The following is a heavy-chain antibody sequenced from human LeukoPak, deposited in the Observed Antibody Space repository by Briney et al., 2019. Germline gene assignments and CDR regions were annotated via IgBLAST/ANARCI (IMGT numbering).Heavy chain of an antibody. Sequence: GGSLRLSCAASGFTFSSYAMSWVRQTPGKGLEWVSAISGSGGSTYYADSVKGRFTISRDTSKNTLYLQINSLSVEDTAVYYCIVFGDSNHWGQGTLVTVSS. CDR1: GFTFSSYA. J-gene: IGHJ5*02. D-gene: IGHD4-17*01. CDR2: ISGSGGST. CDR3: IVFGDSNH. V-gene: IGHV3-23*01.